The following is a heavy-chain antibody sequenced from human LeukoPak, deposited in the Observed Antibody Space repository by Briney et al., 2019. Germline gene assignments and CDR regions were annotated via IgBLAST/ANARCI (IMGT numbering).Heavy chain of an antibody. D-gene: IGHD6-25*01. J-gene: IGHJ3*02. CDR3: ASYPAAGAFDI. CDR1: GYTFTSYD. CDR2: IIPIFGTA. V-gene: IGHV1-69*13. Sequence: ASVKVSCKASGYTFTSYDINWVRQAPGQGLEWMGGIIPIFGTANYAQKFQGRVTITADESTSTAYMELSSLRSEDTAVYYCASYPAAGAFDIWGQGTMVTVSS.